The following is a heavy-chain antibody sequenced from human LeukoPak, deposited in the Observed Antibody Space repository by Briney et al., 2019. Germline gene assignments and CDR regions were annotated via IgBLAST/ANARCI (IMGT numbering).Heavy chain of an antibody. CDR3: AGIRRSYGDFVLPLDP. V-gene: IGHV4-34*01. CDR1: GGSFNDYY. J-gene: IGHJ5*02. CDR2: TSHSGSS. D-gene: IGHD2-21*02. Sequence: SETLFLTCAVYGGSFNDYYWAWIRQPPGQGLEWLGETSHSGSSTYNASLKSRVVISVDTSKSHFSLSLISVTAADTAVYYCAGIRRSYGDFVLPLDPWGQGTLVTVSS.